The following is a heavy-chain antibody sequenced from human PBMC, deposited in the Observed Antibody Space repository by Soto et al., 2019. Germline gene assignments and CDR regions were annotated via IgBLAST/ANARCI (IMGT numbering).Heavy chain of an antibody. V-gene: IGHV1-18*01. CDR3: ARKSSSSSWFDP. CDR2: ISGYNGNA. J-gene: IGHJ5*02. Sequence: ASVKVSCKTSGYTFFSYGISWVRQAPGQGLEWMGWISGYNGNANYAQKFQARVTMTADTSTRTAYMELRSLRSDDTAFYYCARKSSSSSWFDPWGQGTLVTVSS. D-gene: IGHD6-6*01. CDR1: GYTFFSYG.